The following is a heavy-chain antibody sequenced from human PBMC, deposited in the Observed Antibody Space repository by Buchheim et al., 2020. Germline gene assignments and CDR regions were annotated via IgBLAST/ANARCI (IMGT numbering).Heavy chain of an antibody. V-gene: IGHV3-30*18. D-gene: IGHD5-18*01. CDR1: GFTFSFYG. Sequence: QVQLVESGGGVVQSGRSLRLSCAASGFTFSFYGMHWVRQAPGKGLEWVAVISYDERNIYYADSVKGRFTISSDNSKDTLYFQVYMLRAEDTAVYYCAKSWRGRYGYPGYLSYMDVWGKGTT. J-gene: IGHJ6*03. CDR3: AKSWRGRYGYPGYLSYMDV. CDR2: ISYDERNI.